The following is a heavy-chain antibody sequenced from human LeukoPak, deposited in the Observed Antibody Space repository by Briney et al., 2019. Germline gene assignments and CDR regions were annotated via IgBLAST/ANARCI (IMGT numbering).Heavy chain of an antibody. CDR3: AKDSYYDSREAGYFDY. V-gene: IGHV3-23*01. D-gene: IGHD3-22*01. Sequence: PGGSLRLSCAASGFTFRNYGMSWVRQAPGKGLEWVSAISGDAADIFYADSAKGRFTISRDNSKNTLYLQLNSLRAEDTAIYYCAKDSYYDSREAGYFDYWGQGTLVTVSS. CDR2: ISGDAADI. J-gene: IGHJ4*02. CDR1: GFTFRNYG.